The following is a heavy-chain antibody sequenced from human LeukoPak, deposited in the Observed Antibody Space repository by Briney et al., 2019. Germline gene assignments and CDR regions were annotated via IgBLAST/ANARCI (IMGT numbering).Heavy chain of an antibody. Sequence: GGSLRLSCAASGFTFSSYGMHWVRQAPGKGLEWVAFIRYDGSNKYYADSVKGRFTISRDNSKNTLYLQMNSLRAEDTAVYYCARSLSVVAAYLDYWGQGMLVTVSS. D-gene: IGHD2-15*01. CDR3: ARSLSVVAAYLDY. J-gene: IGHJ4*02. CDR1: GFTFSSYG. V-gene: IGHV3-30*02. CDR2: IRYDGSNK.